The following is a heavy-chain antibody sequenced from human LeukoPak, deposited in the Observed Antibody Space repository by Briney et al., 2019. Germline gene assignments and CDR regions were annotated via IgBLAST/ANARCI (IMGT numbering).Heavy chain of an antibody. CDR3: ARQSDLNGDGSWFDP. D-gene: IGHD1-26*01. V-gene: IGHV5-51*01. Sequence: GESLRISCKGSGYSFTHYWIVWVRPMPGKGREWMGTIYPGDSDIRYNPSFQGQVTISADRSISTAFLQWNSLKPSDTAMYYCARQSDLNGDGSWFDPWGQGTLVTVSS. CDR2: IYPGDSDI. J-gene: IGHJ5*02. CDR1: GYSFTHYW.